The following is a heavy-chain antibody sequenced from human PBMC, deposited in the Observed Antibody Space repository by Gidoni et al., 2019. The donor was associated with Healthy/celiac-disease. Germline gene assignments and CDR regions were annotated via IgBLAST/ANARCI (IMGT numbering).Heavy chain of an antibody. V-gene: IGHV4-39*01. CDR1: GGSISSSSYY. D-gene: IGHD2-2*01. CDR3: ARRVVVVPAASEWFDP. Sequence: QLQLQESGPGLVKPSETLSLTCTVSGGSISSSSYYWAWIRQPPGKGLEWIGRVYYSGSTYYNPSLKSRVTISVDTSKNQFSLKLSSVTAADTAVYYCARRVVVVPAASEWFDPWGQGTLVTVSS. J-gene: IGHJ5*02. CDR2: VYYSGST.